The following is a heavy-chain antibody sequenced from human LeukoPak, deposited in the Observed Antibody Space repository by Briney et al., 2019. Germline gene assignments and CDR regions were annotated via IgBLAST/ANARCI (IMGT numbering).Heavy chain of an antibody. CDR1: GFTFSSYG. J-gene: IGHJ3*02. D-gene: IGHD5-18*01. CDR2: ISYDGSNK. Sequence: GGSLRLSCAASGFTFSSYGMHWVRQAPGKGLEWVAVISYDGSNKYYADSVKGRFTISRGNAKNSLYLQMNSLRAEDMALYYCAKEGRGYSYGYDAFDIWGQGTMVTVSS. CDR3: AKEGRGYSYGYDAFDI. V-gene: IGHV3-30*18.